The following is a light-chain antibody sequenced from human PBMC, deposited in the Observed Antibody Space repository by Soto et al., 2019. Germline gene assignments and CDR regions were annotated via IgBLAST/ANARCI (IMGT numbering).Light chain of an antibody. CDR2: SAA. J-gene: IGKJ1*01. CDR3: QHYYVNPCT. V-gene: IGKV4-1*01. CDR1: QSVLSASNNKDC. Sequence: IVLTEAADSLAVSLGAWATITLKSSQSVLSASNNKDCLAEFQQISGQPPELLIYSAATRISGVPVRFSVSVSGTDFTLTISSLQAEDVAAYYCQHYYVNPCTFGQGTNLDIK.